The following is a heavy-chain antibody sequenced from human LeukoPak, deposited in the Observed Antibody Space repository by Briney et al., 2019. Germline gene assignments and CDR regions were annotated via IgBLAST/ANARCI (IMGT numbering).Heavy chain of an antibody. CDR2: ISWNSGSI. Sequence: GRSLRLSCAASGFTFDDYAMHWVRQAPGKGLEWVPGISWNSGSIGYADSVKGRFTISRDNAKNSLYLQMNSLRAEDTALYYCAKGRRCSSTSCYANYFDYWGQGTLVTVSS. V-gene: IGHV3-9*01. J-gene: IGHJ4*02. D-gene: IGHD2-2*01. CDR1: GFTFDDYA. CDR3: AKGRRCSSTSCYANYFDY.